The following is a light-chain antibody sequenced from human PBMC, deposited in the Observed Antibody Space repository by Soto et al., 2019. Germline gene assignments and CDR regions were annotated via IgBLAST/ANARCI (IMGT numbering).Light chain of an antibody. CDR2: GAS. V-gene: IGKV3D-20*02. Sequence: EIVLTQSPGTLSLSPWERATLSCRASQSVSSSYLAWYQQKPGQAPSLLIYGASRRATGIPDRFSGSGSGTDFTLTISSLEPEDFAVYYCQQSHNWPRTFGQGTKVDIK. CDR1: QSVSSSY. CDR3: QQSHNWPRT. J-gene: IGKJ1*01.